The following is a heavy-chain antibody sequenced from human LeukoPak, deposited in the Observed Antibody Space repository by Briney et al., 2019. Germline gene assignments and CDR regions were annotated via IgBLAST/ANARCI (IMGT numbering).Heavy chain of an antibody. CDR3: ARGGRYSYGTQFDY. D-gene: IGHD5-18*01. CDR1: GGTFSSYA. V-gene: IGHV1-69*06. Sequence: ASVKVSCKASGGTFSSYAISWVRQAPGQGLEWMGGIIPIFGTANYAQKFQGRVTITADKSTSTAYMELSSLRSEDTAVYYCARGGRYSYGTQFDYWGQGTLVTVSS. CDR2: IIPIFGTA. J-gene: IGHJ4*02.